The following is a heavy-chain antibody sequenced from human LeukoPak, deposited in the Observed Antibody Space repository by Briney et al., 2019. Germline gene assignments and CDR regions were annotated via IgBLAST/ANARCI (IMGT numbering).Heavy chain of an antibody. CDR2: IYYSGST. Sequence: NPSETLSLTCTVSGGSISSYYWSWIRQPPGKGLEWIGYIYYSGSTNYNPSLKSRVTLSIDTSKNQFSLELTSVTAADTAVYYCARIGAAGTRYYFDYWSQGTLVTVSS. D-gene: IGHD6-13*01. CDR1: GGSISSYY. J-gene: IGHJ4*02. CDR3: ARIGAAGTRYYFDY. V-gene: IGHV4-59*01.